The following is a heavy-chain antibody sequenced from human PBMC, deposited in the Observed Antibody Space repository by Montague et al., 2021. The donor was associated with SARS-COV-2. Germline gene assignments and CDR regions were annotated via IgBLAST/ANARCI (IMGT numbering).Heavy chain of an antibody. CDR3: ARTGLGAYDILTGYTVNAFDM. J-gene: IGHJ3*02. CDR1: GGSITSYY. CDR2: IYYSGST. V-gene: IGHV4-59*01. Sequence: SETLSLTCTVSGGSITSYYWTWIRQPPGKGLEWVGRIYYSGSTNHNPSLKSRVTISVDTSKNQFSLKLSSVTAADTAVYYCARTGLGAYDILTGYTVNAFDMWGQGTMVTVSS. D-gene: IGHD3-9*01.